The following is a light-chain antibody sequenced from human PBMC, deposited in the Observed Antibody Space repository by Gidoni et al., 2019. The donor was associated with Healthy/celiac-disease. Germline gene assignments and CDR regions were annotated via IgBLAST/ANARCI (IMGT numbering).Light chain of an antibody. CDR3: QQRSNWTWT. CDR2: DAS. Sequence: EIVLTQSPATLSLSPGERATLSCRASQSVSSYFAWYQQKPGQAPRLLIYDASNRATGLPARFSGSGVGTDFTLTRSSLEPEDFAVYYCQQRSNWTWTFGQGTKVEIK. CDR1: QSVSSY. J-gene: IGKJ1*01. V-gene: IGKV3-11*01.